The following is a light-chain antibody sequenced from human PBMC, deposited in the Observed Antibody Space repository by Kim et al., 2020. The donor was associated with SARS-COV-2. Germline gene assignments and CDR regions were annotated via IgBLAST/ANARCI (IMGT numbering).Light chain of an antibody. CDR2: VNGDGCS. CDR1: SRDGNYT. V-gene: IGLV4-69*01. J-gene: IGLJ3*02. CDR3: QTWGPGIRV. Sequence: ASVKPASTLSSRDGNYTCTRHKRRSKKGPRDLIKVNGDGCSNKGDGVPERFSVSASGAERYLTSSSLQSEDEADYYCQTWGPGIRVFGGGTQLTVL.